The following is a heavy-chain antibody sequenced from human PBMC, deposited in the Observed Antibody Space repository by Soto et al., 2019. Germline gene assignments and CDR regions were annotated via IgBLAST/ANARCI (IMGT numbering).Heavy chain of an antibody. CDR2: ISPYNGNT. CDR3: ARESRYCSGGSCYFLPGIDY. CDR1: GYTFVSYG. V-gene: IGHV1-18*01. D-gene: IGHD2-15*01. J-gene: IGHJ4*02. Sequence: GASVKVSCKASGYTFVSYGISWVRQAPGQGLEWMGWISPYNGNTNYAPKFQGRVTITADESTSTAYMELSSLRSEDTAVYYCARESRYCSGGSCYFLPGIDYWGQGTLVTVSS.